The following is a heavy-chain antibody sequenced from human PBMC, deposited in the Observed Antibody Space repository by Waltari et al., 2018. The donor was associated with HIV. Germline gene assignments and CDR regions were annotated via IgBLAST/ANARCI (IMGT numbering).Heavy chain of an antibody. V-gene: IGHV3-30*02. D-gene: IGHD3-22*01. Sequence: QVQLVESGGGVVQPGGSLRLSCAASGFTFSSYGMHWVRQAPGKGLEWVEFIRYDGSNKYYADSVKGRFTIARDNSKNTLYLEMNSLRAEDTAVYYCSKDDSSGYPPSIGLDYWGQGTLVTVSS. CDR3: SKDDSSGYPPSIGLDY. J-gene: IGHJ4*02. CDR2: IRYDGSNK. CDR1: GFTFSSYG.